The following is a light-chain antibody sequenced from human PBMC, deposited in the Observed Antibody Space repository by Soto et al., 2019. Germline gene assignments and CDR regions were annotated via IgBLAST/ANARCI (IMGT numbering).Light chain of an antibody. J-gene: IGKJ2*01. V-gene: IGKV4-1*01. CDR3: QQYYTSPYT. CDR1: QSLFYLSNNKTF. CDR2: WAS. Sequence: DIVMTQSPDSLAVSLGERATINCKSSQSLFYLSNNKTFLAWFQQRPGQPPKLLIHWASTRESGVPDRFSGSGSGTDFTLTITDLQAEDVAVYYCQQYYTSPYTFGQGTNLEI.